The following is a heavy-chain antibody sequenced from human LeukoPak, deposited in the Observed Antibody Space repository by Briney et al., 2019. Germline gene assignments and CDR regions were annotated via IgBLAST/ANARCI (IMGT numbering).Heavy chain of an antibody. CDR3: ARGSSTGPRTTQHLRGTIKRGHFDI. J-gene: IGHJ3*02. Sequence: SVKVSCKASGGTFSSSNINWVRQAPGQGLEWMGGIIPIFGTANYAQKFQGRVTITADESTSTTYMEPSSLRSEDTAVYYCARGSSTGPRTTQHLRGTIKRGHFDIWGQGTMVTVSS. V-gene: IGHV1-69*01. D-gene: IGHD1-1*01. CDR2: IIPIFGTA. CDR1: GGTFSSSN.